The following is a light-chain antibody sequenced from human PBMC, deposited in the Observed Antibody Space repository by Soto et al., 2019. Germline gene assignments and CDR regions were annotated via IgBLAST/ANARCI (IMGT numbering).Light chain of an antibody. J-gene: IGKJ3*01. V-gene: IGKV3-11*01. CDR1: QSINTY. CDR3: QQRFTWPS. CDR2: DAS. Sequence: ETVLTQSPATLSLSPGERATLSCRASQSINTYLAWYQQKPGQAPRLLIYDASNRATGIPARFSGSGSGTDFTLTISSLEPEDFAVYHCQQRFTWPSFGPGTKVDVK.